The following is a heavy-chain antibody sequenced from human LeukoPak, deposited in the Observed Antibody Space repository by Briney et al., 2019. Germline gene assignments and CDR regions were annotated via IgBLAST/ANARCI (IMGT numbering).Heavy chain of an antibody. CDR3: ARDGPGLSAFDI. CDR1: GFTFSSYA. J-gene: IGHJ3*02. Sequence: GGSLRLSCAASGFTFSSYAMHWVRQAPGKGLEWVAVISYDGSNKYYADSVKGRFTISRDNSKNTLYLQMNSLRAEDTAVYYCARDGPGLSAFDIWGQGTMVTVSS. CDR2: ISYDGSNK. V-gene: IGHV3-30*04.